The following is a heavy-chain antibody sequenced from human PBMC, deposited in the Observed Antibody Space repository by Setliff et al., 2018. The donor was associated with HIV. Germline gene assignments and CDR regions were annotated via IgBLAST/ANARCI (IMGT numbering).Heavy chain of an antibody. V-gene: IGHV4-4*07. J-gene: IGHJ6*01. D-gene: IGHD3-10*01. CDR3: ARDNSYYYGSGSHYWYGMDV. CDR2: LHLSGDT. CDR1: GGSIXXXNSD. Sequence: SETLSLTCSVSGGSIXXXNSDWTWIRQSAGKGLEWIGRLHLSGDTNYNPSLKSRVTMSIDTSKNQFSLKLSSVTAADTAVYYCARDNSYYYGSGSHYWYGMDVWGQGTTVTVSS.